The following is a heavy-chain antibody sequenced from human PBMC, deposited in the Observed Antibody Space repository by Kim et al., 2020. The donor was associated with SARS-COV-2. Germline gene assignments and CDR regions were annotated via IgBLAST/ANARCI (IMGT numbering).Heavy chain of an antibody. Sequence: GGSLRLSCAASGFTFSSYGMHWVRQAPGKGLEWVAVIWYDGSNKYYADSVKGRFTISRDNSKNTLYLQMNSLRAEDTAVYYCARGVVLLWREYYFDYWGQGTLVTVSS. V-gene: IGHV3-33*01. CDR3: ARGVVLLWREYYFDY. J-gene: IGHJ4*02. D-gene: IGHD3-10*01. CDR2: IWYDGSNK. CDR1: GFTFSSYG.